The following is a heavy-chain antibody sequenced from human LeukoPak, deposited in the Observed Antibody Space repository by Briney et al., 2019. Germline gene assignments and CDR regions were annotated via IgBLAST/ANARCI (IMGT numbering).Heavy chain of an antibody. CDR3: AKDPNKQWLVLCDY. J-gene: IGHJ4*02. CDR2: ISYDGSNK. CDR1: GFTFSSYG. V-gene: IGHV3-30*18. D-gene: IGHD6-19*01. Sequence: PGRSLRLSCAASGFTFSSYGMHWVRQAPGKGLEWVAVISYDGSNKYYADSVKGRFTISRDNSKNTLYLQMNSLRAEDTAVYYCAKDPNKQWLVLCDYWGQGTLVTVSS.